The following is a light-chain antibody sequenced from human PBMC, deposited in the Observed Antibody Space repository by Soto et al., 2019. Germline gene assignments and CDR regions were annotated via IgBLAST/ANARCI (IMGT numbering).Light chain of an antibody. CDR3: KQRSKGQRK. J-gene: IGKJ1*01. CDR1: QSVSSY. Sequence: EIVLTQSPATLSLSPGERATLSCRASQSVSSYLAWYQQKPGQAPRLLIYDASNRATGIPARFSGSGSGTDFTLTISSLEPEDVAGYYCKQRSKGQRKFGQGNKGDIK. V-gene: IGKV3-11*01. CDR2: DAS.